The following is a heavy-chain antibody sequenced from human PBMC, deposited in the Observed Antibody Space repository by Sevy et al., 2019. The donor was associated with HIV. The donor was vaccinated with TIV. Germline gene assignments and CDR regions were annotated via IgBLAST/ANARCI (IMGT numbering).Heavy chain of an antibody. CDR1: GFSFSIYS. CDR2: MSNTGATI. D-gene: IGHD5-12*01. CDR3: ASQRGGYERLYYFDY. V-gene: IGHV3-48*01. J-gene: IGHJ4*02. Sequence: GGSLRLSCAASGFSFSIYSMNWVRQAPGKGLEWLSYMSNTGATIHYADSVKGRFTISRDNAKNSLYLQMSSLRAEDTAVYYCASQRGGYERLYYFDYWGQGTLVTVSS.